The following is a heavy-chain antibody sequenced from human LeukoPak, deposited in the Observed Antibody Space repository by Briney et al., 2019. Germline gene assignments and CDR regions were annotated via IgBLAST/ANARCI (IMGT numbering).Heavy chain of an antibody. Sequence: PGGSLRLSCAASGFTFSNYAMSWVRQAPGKGLEWVSTISGSFSSTYYAGSVEGRFTISRDNSKNTMSLQLNSLRAEDTAVYYCAQSPKIVTTPRFDYWGQGTLVTVSS. D-gene: IGHD5-12*01. CDR2: ISGSFSST. J-gene: IGHJ4*02. V-gene: IGHV3-23*01. CDR3: AQSPKIVTTPRFDY. CDR1: GFTFSNYA.